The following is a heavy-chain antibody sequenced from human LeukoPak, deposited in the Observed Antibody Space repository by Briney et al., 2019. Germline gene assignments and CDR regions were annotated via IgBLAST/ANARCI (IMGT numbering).Heavy chain of an antibody. D-gene: IGHD3-22*01. V-gene: IGHV3-23*01. CDR1: GFTFKNYD. J-gene: IGHJ4*02. CDR2: ISGSGDST. CDR3: ANRNYYDRRFYYYYYFDY. Sequence: PGGSLRLSCAASGFTFKNYDMNWIRQPPGKGLEWVSYISGSGDSTYYTDPVKGRFTISRDNSKNTLYLQMNSLRAEDTAMYYCANRNYYDRRFYYYYYFDYWGQGTLVTVSS.